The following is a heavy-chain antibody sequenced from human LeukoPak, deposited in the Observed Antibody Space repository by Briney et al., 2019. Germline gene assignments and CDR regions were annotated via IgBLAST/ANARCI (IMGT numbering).Heavy chain of an antibody. CDR2: ISGSGGST. Sequence: GGSLRLSCAASGFTFSSYGMNWVRQAPGKGLEWVSAISGSGGSTYYADSVKGRFTISRDNSKNTLYLQMNSLRAEDTAVYYCAKGSGSYPYDYWGQGTLVTVSS. J-gene: IGHJ4*02. CDR3: AKGSGSYPYDY. V-gene: IGHV3-23*01. D-gene: IGHD1-26*01. CDR1: GFTFSSYG.